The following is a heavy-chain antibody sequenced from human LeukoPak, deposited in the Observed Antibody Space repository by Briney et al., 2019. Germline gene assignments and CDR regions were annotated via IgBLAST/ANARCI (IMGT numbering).Heavy chain of an antibody. Sequence: GSSVKVSCKASGGTFSSYAISWVRQAPGQGLEWMGGIIPIFGTANYAQKFQGRVTITTDESTSTAYMELSSLRSEDTAVYYCARGYSGTQRNYFDYWGQGSLVTVSS. CDR2: IIPIFGTA. J-gene: IGHJ4*02. CDR3: ARGYSGTQRNYFDY. D-gene: IGHD2-21*01. V-gene: IGHV1-69*05. CDR1: GGTFSSYA.